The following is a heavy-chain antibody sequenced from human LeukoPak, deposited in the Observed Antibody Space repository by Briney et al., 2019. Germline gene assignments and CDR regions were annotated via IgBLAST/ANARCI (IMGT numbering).Heavy chain of an antibody. D-gene: IGHD6-19*01. V-gene: IGHV1-69*04. CDR1: GGTFSSYA. CDR3: ARGGLISGLSYYYYYMDV. Sequence: SVKVSCKASGGTFSSYAISWVRQAPGQGLEWMGRIIPILGIANYAQKFQGRVTITADKSTSTAYMELSSLRSEDTAVYYCARGGLISGLSYYYYYMDVWGKGTTVTVSS. J-gene: IGHJ6*03. CDR2: IIPILGIA.